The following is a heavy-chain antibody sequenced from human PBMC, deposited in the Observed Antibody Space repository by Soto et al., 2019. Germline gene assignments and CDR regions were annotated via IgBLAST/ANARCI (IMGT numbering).Heavy chain of an antibody. Sequence: GGSLRLSCAASGFTFDDYAMHWVRQAPGKGLEWVSGISWNSGSIGYADSVKGRFTISRDNAKNSLYLQMNSLRAEDTALYYCAKDMTPGVYGAFDIWGQGTMVTVSS. CDR1: GFTFDDYA. D-gene: IGHD4-17*01. V-gene: IGHV3-9*01. J-gene: IGHJ3*02. CDR3: AKDMTPGVYGAFDI. CDR2: ISWNSGSI.